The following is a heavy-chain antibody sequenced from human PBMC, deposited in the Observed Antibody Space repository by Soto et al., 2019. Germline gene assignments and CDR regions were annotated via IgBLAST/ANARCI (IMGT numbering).Heavy chain of an antibody. Sequence: PGGSLRLSCAASGFTFSNYWMHWVRQAPGKGLVWVSRINSDGSGTSYADSVKGRFTISRDNAKNTLYVQMNSLRAEDTAVYYWARPISITMVWAAMDMWGQGPVVTVSS. CDR2: INSDGSGT. CDR1: GFTFSNYW. V-gene: IGHV3-74*01. D-gene: IGHD3-10*01. J-gene: IGHJ3*02. CDR3: ARPISITMVWAAMDM.